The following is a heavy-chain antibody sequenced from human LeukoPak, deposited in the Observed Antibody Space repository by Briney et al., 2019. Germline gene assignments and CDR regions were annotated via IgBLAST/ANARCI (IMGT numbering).Heavy chain of an antibody. CDR1: GYTFTSYG. D-gene: IGHD3-16*02. CDR3: ARVGYDYVWGSYRDKPGAFDI. Sequence: ASVKVSCKASGYTFTSYGISWVRQAPGQGLEWMGWISASNGNTNYAQKLQGRVTMTTDTSTSTAYMELRSLRSDDTAVYYCARVGYDYVWGSYRDKPGAFDIWGQGTMVTVSS. CDR2: ISASNGNT. V-gene: IGHV1-18*01. J-gene: IGHJ3*02.